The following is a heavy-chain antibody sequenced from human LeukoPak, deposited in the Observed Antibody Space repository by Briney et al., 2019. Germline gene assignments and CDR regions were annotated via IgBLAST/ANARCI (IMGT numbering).Heavy chain of an antibody. D-gene: IGHD3-3*01. CDR2: IRCIGITI. J-gene: IGHJ6*02. Sequence: YLRLSCAASGFTFSDYYMSWIHQAPGKALDRVSYIRCIGITIYYEDSVKSRFTIPNDNAKHPLYLQMYIPRAADNHVYYCASGYYDFWSGFSQVPPLRYYYYGMDVWGQGTTVSVSS. V-gene: IGHV3-11*01. CDR1: GFTFSDYY. CDR3: ASGYYDFWSGFSQVPPLRYYYYGMDV.